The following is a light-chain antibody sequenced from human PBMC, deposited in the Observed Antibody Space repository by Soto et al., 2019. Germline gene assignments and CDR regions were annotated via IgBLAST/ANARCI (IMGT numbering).Light chain of an antibody. CDR2: GAS. CDR1: QRVGSC. V-gene: IGKV3-15*01. J-gene: IGKJ1*01. Sequence: EKVMTQSPATLSMSPGDRATISCRSSQRVGSCLAWYQQKPGQAPRLLIYGASTRATGIPARFSRGESGTAFTLTISRLLSEDFAVYYCQQYPHWPCWTFGKGTKVE. CDR3: QQYPHWPCWT.